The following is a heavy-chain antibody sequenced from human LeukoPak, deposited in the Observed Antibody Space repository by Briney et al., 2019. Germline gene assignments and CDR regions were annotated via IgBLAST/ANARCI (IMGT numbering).Heavy chain of an antibody. J-gene: IGHJ6*02. CDR2: INPNSGGT. V-gene: IGHV1-2*02. CDR3: ASHSSGWYYYYGMDV. D-gene: IGHD6-19*01. Sequence: ASVKVSCKASGYTFTGYYMHWVRQAPGQGLEWMGWINPNSGGTNYAQKVQGRVTMTRDTSVSTAYMELSRLRSDDTAVYYCASHSSGWYYYYGMDVWGQGTTVTVSS. CDR1: GYTFTGYY.